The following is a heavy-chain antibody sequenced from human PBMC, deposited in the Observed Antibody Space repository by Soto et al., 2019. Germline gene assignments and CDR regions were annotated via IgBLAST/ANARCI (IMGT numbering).Heavy chain of an antibody. V-gene: IGHV4-59*01. CDR3: ARSVAVPGAHIDY. CDR2: VYYTGST. D-gene: IGHD6-19*01. Sequence: PSETLSPTCSVPGGSFRGSCWSWIRQSQGKGLEWLGYVYYTGSTNYSPSLRSRDSISVGTSKNEFSLRLSSVTAADTAVYFCARSVAVPGAHIDYWGQGTQVTVSS. CDR1: GGSFRGSC. J-gene: IGHJ4*02.